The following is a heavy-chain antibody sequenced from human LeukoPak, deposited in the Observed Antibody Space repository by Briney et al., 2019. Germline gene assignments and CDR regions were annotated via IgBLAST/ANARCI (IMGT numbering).Heavy chain of an antibody. CDR1: RLTFSSYA. Sequence: GGSLTLSCPASRLTFSSYATRWARHAPEEGREWVSAFGAGTVAINIYAASVRGRFAISRDDSKSTLYLQMNSLRADDTAIYYCAKSYEPGRGVPYGGDVWGQGTTVTVSS. CDR3: AKSYEPGRGVPYGGDV. J-gene: IGHJ6*02. CDR2: FGAGTVAIN. V-gene: IGHV3-23*01. D-gene: IGHD3-10*01.